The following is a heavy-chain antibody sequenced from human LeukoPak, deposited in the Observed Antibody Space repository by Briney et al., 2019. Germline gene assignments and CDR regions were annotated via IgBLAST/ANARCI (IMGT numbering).Heavy chain of an antibody. Sequence: AGGSLRLSCAASGFTFNSYAMSWVRQAPGKGLEWVSDISGNGGSTYYADSVKGRFTISRDNSKNTVYLQMNSLRAEDTAVYYCAKNTGQTSEYGYGFNCWGQGTLVTVSS. CDR1: GFTFNSYA. V-gene: IGHV3-23*01. CDR2: ISGNGGST. CDR3: AKNTGQTSEYGYGFNC. D-gene: IGHD5-18*01. J-gene: IGHJ4*02.